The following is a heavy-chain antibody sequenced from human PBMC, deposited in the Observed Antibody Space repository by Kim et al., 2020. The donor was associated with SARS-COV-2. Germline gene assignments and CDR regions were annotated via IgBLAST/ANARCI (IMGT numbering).Heavy chain of an antibody. D-gene: IGHD5-12*01. J-gene: IGHJ4*02. CDR3: ARHRGYSAYEPFDY. CDR1: GGSIRRYY. CDR2: IYYSGNT. Sequence: SETLSLTCSVSGGSIRRYYWSWIRQPPGKRLEWIGYIYYSGNTNYNPSLKSRVTISVDTSKNQFSLKLSSVTAADTAVYYCARHRGYSAYEPFDYWGQGALVTVSS. V-gene: IGHV4-59*08.